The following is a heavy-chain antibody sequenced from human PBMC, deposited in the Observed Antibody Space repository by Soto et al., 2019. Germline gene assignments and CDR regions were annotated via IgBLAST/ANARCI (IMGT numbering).Heavy chain of an antibody. J-gene: IGHJ3*02. CDR3: RTTYYYDSSGSHDAFDI. CDR1: GFTFSCSA. D-gene: IGHD3-22*01. CDR2: IRSKANSYAT. V-gene: IGHV3-73*01. Sequence: GGSLRLSCAASGFTFSCSAMHWVRQASGKGLEWVGRIRSKANSYATAYAASVKGRFTISRDDSKNTAHLQMNSLKTEDTAVYYCRTTYYYDSSGSHDAFDIWGQGTMVTVSS.